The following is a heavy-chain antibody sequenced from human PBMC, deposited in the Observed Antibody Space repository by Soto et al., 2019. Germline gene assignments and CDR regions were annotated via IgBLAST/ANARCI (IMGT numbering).Heavy chain of an antibody. V-gene: IGHV1-18*01. J-gene: IGHJ6*02. CDR1: GYTFTNYG. CDR3: ARDGSGTLDSYYYGMDV. Sequence: ASVKVSCKASGYTFTNYGICWVRQAPGQGLEWMGWISAYNGNTNYAQKLQGRVTMTTDTSTSTAYMELRSLRSDDTAVYYCARDGSGTLDSYYYGMDVWGQGTTVTVSS. CDR2: ISAYNGNT. D-gene: IGHD3-10*01.